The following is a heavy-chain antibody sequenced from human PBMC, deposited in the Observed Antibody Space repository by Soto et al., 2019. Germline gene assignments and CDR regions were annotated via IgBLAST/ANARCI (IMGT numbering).Heavy chain of an antibody. Sequence: SETLSLTCTVSGVSISSYYWSWIRQPPGKGLEWIGYIYYSGSTNYNPSLKSRVTISVDTSKNQFSLKLSSVTAADTAVYYCARAGLVTMVRGVIPYIFDYWGQGTLVTVSS. CDR1: GVSISSYY. CDR2: IYYSGST. J-gene: IGHJ4*02. V-gene: IGHV4-59*01. CDR3: ARAGLVTMVRGVIPYIFDY. D-gene: IGHD3-10*01.